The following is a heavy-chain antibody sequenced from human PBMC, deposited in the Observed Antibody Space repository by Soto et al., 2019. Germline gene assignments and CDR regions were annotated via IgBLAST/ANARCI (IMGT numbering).Heavy chain of an antibody. V-gene: IGHV4-61*01. CDR2: ISYSGST. CDR1: GASVSSGNYY. D-gene: IGHD1-26*01. J-gene: IGHJ4*02. CDR3: ARGSGSYDAY. Sequence: QVQLQESGPGLVKPSETLSLTCTVSGASVSSGNYYWSWIRQPPGKGLECIGYISYSGSTNYNPSLHSRVTISIDSAKNQFSLKLSSVTAADTAVYYCARGSGSYDAYWGQGTLVTVSS.